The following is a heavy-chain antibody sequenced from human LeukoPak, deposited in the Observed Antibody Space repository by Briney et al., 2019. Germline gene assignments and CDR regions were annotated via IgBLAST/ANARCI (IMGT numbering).Heavy chain of an antibody. V-gene: IGHV5-51*01. D-gene: IGHD3-22*01. CDR2: IYPGDSDT. CDR3: ALYDSSGYYSYKDAFDI. Sequence: ESLKISCKGSGYSFTSYWIGWVRQMPGKGLEWMGIIYPGDSDTRYSPSFQGQVTISADKSISTAYLQWSSLKASDTAMYYCALYDSSGYYSYKDAFDIWGQGTMVTVSS. J-gene: IGHJ3*02. CDR1: GYSFTSYW.